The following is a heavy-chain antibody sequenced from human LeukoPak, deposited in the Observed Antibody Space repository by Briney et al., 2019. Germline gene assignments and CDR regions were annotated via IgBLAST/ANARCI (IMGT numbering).Heavy chain of an antibody. CDR3: ARGTSGYSYGYFDF. Sequence: PSETLSLTCAVYGGSFSGYYWTWIRQPPGKGLEWIGEINHSGSTTYDPSLKSRVTISVDTSENQFSLKLSSVTAADTAVYYCARGTSGYSYGYFDFWGQGTLVTVSS. CDR2: INHSGST. V-gene: IGHV4-34*01. CDR1: GGSFSGYY. D-gene: IGHD5-18*01. J-gene: IGHJ4*02.